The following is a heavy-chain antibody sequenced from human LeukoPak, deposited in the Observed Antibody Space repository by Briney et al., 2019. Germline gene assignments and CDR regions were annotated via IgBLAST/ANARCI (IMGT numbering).Heavy chain of an antibody. Sequence: SVKVSCKASGGTFSSYAISWVRQAPGQGLEWMGGIIPIFGTANYAQKFQGRVTITTDESTSKAYMELSSLRSEDTAVYYCALIQSGYSFDYWGQGTLVTVSS. D-gene: IGHD3-3*01. CDR2: IIPIFGTA. V-gene: IGHV1-69*05. CDR1: GGTFSSYA. CDR3: ALIQSGYSFDY. J-gene: IGHJ4*02.